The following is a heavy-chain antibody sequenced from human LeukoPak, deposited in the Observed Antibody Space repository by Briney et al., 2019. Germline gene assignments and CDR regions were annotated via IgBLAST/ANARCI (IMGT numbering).Heavy chain of an antibody. CDR2: IYYSGST. D-gene: IGHD3-22*01. CDR1: GGSISSYY. Sequence: SETLSLTCTVSGGSISSYYWSWIRQPPGKGLEWIGCIYYSGSTNYNPSLKSRVTISVDTSKNQFSLKLSSVTAADTAVYYCARVRYYYDSSGYYHLFDYWGQGTLVTVSS. V-gene: IGHV4-59*01. CDR3: ARVRYYYDSSGYYHLFDY. J-gene: IGHJ4*02.